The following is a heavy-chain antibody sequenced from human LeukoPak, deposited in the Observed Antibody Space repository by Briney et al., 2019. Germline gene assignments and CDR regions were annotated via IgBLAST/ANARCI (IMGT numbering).Heavy chain of an antibody. CDR3: ARRMGATGDFDY. D-gene: IGHD1-26*01. V-gene: IGHV5-51*01. J-gene: IGHJ4*02. Sequence: GESLKISCKGSGYSATNYWIGWVRQMPGKGLEWMGIIYPADSDAIDSPSFLGQVTISADKSVSVAYLQWSSLKASDTAMYYCARRMGATGDFDYWGQGTLVTVSS. CDR2: IYPADSDA. CDR1: GYSATNYW.